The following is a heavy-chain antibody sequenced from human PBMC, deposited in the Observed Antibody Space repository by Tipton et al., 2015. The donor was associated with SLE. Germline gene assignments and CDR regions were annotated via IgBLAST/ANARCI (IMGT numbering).Heavy chain of an antibody. D-gene: IGHD3-16*01. CDR1: GGSINSDGYF. J-gene: IGHJ2*01. V-gene: IGHV4-31*03. CDR2: IYYSGST. CDR3: ARDRSGGWYFDL. Sequence: TLSLTCTVSGGSINSDGYFWNWVRQHPGKGLEWIGYIYYSGSTYYNPSLQSRVALSVDTSKNQFSLNLRSVTATDTAVYYCARDRSGGWYFDLWGRGTLVTVSS.